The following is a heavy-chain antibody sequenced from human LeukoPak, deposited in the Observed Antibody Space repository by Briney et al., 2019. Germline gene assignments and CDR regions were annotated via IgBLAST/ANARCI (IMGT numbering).Heavy chain of an antibody. J-gene: IGHJ4*02. CDR2: IKQDGSEK. CDR1: VLTFSSYW. D-gene: IGHD4-17*01. Sequence: GGSLRLSCAASVLTFSSYWMSSVRQAPAKGLEWVANIKQDGSEKYYVDSVKGRFTISRDNAKNSLYLQMNSLRAEDTAVYYCARDTTTFDYWGQGTLVTVSS. V-gene: IGHV3-7*01. CDR3: ARDTTTFDY.